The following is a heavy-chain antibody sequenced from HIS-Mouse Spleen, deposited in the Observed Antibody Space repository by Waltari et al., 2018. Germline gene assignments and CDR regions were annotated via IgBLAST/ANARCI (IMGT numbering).Heavy chain of an antibody. V-gene: IGHV4-39*07. Sequence: QLQLQESGPGLVKPSETLSLTCTVSGGSISSSSYYWGWIRQPPGKGLEWIGSIYYSGRTYYNPSLKSRVTISVDTSKNHFSLKLSSVTAADTAVYYCARVRGYYFDYWGQGTLVTVSS. D-gene: IGHD3-10*01. CDR2: IYYSGRT. CDR3: ARVRGYYFDY. CDR1: GGSISSSSYY. J-gene: IGHJ4*02.